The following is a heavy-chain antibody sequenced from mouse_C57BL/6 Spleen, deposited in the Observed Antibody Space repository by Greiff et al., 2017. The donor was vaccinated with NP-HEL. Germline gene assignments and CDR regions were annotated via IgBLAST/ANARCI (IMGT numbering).Heavy chain of an antibody. CDR1: GYTFTSYW. Sequence: VQLQQSGAELAKPGASVTLSCKASGYTFTSYWMHWVKQRPGQGLEWIGYINPSSGFTKYNQKFKDKATLTADKSSSTAYMQLSSLTYEDSAVYYCAYYCGSSFPWFAYWGQGTLVTVSA. D-gene: IGHD1-1*01. J-gene: IGHJ3*01. CDR2: INPSSGFT. CDR3: AYYCGSSFPWFAY. V-gene: IGHV1-7*01.